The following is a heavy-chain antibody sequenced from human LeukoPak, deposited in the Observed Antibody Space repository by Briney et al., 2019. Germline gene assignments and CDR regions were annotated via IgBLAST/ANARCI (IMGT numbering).Heavy chain of an antibody. CDR1: GGSISSYF. V-gene: IGHV4-59*01. CDR2: IHSSGST. CDR3: ARSNGDYPHPFDH. Sequence: SETLSLTCTVSGGSISSYFWNWIRQPPGKGLEWIGYIHSSGSTYYNPSLKSRVTISVDTSKNQFSLKVSSVSAADMAVYYCARSNGDYPHPFDHWGQGILVTVSS. D-gene: IGHD4-17*01. J-gene: IGHJ4*02.